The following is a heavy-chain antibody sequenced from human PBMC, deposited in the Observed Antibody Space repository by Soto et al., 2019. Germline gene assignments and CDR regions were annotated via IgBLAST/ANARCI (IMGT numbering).Heavy chain of an antibody. Sequence: TETLSLTCTVSGDSVSIGIYYWTWIRQPPGKGLEWIGYIYYNGNTNYNPSLKSRVTISVDTSKNQFSLKLNSVTAADTAVYYCARGGYSYGTMDVWGQGTTVTVSS. V-gene: IGHV4-61*01. D-gene: IGHD5-18*01. J-gene: IGHJ6*02. CDR3: ARGGYSYGTMDV. CDR2: IYYNGNT. CDR1: GDSVSIGIYY.